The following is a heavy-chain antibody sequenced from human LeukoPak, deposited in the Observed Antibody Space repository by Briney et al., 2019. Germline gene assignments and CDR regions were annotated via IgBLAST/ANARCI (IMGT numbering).Heavy chain of an antibody. D-gene: IGHD6-6*01. CDR2: ISAYNGNT. CDR3: ARTISIAARVDY. Sequence: AAVRVSCKASGYTFTSYGISWVRQAPGQGLEWMGWISAYNGNTNYAQKLQGRVTMTTDTSTSTAYMELRSLRSDDTAVYYCARTISIAARVDYWGQGTLVTVSS. CDR1: GYTFTSYG. V-gene: IGHV1-18*01. J-gene: IGHJ4*02.